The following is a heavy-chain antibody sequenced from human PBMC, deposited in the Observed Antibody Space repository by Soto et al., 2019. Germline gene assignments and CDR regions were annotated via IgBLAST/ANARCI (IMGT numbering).Heavy chain of an antibody. CDR1: GFTFSSYA. J-gene: IGHJ4*02. CDR2: ISGSGGST. D-gene: IGHD3-9*01. V-gene: IGHV3-23*01. CDR3: AKGGEILTGYYSRTSKYRKRWIDY. Sequence: GGSLRLSCAASGFTFSSYAMSWVRQAPGKGLEWVSAISGSGGSTYYADSVKGRFTISRDNSKNTLYLQMNSLRAEDTDVYYCAKGGEILTGYYSRTSKYRKRWIDYWGQGTLVTVSS.